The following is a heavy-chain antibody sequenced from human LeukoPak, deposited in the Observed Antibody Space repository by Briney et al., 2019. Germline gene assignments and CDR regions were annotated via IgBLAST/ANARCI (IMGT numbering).Heavy chain of an antibody. J-gene: IGHJ4*02. V-gene: IGHV4-34*01. CDR3: ARGHGIRRKLLRFLEWLLLDY. D-gene: IGHD3-3*01. Sequence: SETLSLTCAVYGGSFSGYYWSWIRQPPGKGLEWIGEINHSGSTNYNPSLKSRVTISVDTSKNQFSLKLSSVTAADTAVYYCARGHGIRRKLLRFLEWLLLDYWGQGALVTVSS. CDR1: GGSFSGYY. CDR2: INHSGST.